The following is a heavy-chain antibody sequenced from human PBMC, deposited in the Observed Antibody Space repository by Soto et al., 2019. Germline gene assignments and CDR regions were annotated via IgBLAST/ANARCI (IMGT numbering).Heavy chain of an antibody. CDR2: ISPYNGNT. CDR1: GYTFRNYG. CDR3: ARDSVSGSDFWRAYNGGYFDY. Sequence: ASVKVSCKASGYTFRNYGITWVRQAPGQGLEWMAWISPYNGNTNYAQDLQGRVTMTTDTSTSTAYMELRSLTSEDTAMYYCARDSVSGSDFWRAYNGGYFDYWGQGTLVTVSS. V-gene: IGHV1-18*01. J-gene: IGHJ4*02. D-gene: IGHD3-3*01.